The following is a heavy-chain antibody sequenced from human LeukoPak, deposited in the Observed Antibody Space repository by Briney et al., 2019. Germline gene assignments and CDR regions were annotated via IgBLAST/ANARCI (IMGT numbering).Heavy chain of an antibody. CDR3: ARGDIVATVADY. J-gene: IGHJ4*02. Sequence: ASVKVSCKASGYTLTGYYMHWVRQAPGQGLEWMGWINPNSGGTNYAQKFQGRVTMTRDTTISTAYMELSRLRSDDTAVYYCARGDIVATVADYWGQGTLVTVSS. CDR1: GYTLTGYY. D-gene: IGHD5-12*01. V-gene: IGHV1-2*02. CDR2: INPNSGGT.